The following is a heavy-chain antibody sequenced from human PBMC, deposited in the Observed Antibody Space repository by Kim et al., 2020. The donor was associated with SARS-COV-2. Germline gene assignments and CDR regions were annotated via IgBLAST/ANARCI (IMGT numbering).Heavy chain of an antibody. CDR1: GFTFSNYA. D-gene: IGHD5-12*01. J-gene: IGHJ6*02. CDR3: VRHTGYSSTYFYYYYGMDV. CDR2: ISSNGGTT. Sequence: GGSLRLSCSASGFTFSNYAMHWVRQAPGKGLEFVSAISSNGGTTYHADAVKGRFTISRDNSKNTLYLQMSSLRREDTAVYFCVRHTGYSSTYFYYYYGMDVWGQGTTVTVSS. V-gene: IGHV3-64D*06.